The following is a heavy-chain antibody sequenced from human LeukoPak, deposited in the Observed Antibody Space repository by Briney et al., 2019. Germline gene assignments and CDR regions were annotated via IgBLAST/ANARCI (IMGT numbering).Heavy chain of an antibody. J-gene: IGHJ2*01. Sequence: PGGSLRLSCAASGFNFSSYDMHWVRHAPGKGLEWVAFIWYDGSNKYYAESVKGRFTISRDNSKKILYLQMTSLRAEDTAVYYCAKDRAGFTTDGYFDLWGRGTLVTVSP. CDR3: AKDRAGFTTDGYFDL. V-gene: IGHV3-33*03. D-gene: IGHD1-1*01. CDR2: IWYDGSNK. CDR1: GFNFSSYD.